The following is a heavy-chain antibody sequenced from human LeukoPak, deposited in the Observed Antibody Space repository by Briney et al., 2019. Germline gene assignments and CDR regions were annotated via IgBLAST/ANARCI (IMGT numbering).Heavy chain of an antibody. CDR2: IYYSGST. CDR3: ARVRQVSAAGTRFDP. D-gene: IGHD2-2*01. J-gene: IGHJ5*02. V-gene: IGHV4-31*03. CDR1: GGSISSGGYY. Sequence: SETLSLTCTVSGGSISSGGYYWSWIRQHPGKGLEWIGYIYYSGSTYYNPSLKSRVTISVDTSKNQFSLKLSSVTAADTAVYYCARVRQVSAAGTRFDPWGQGTLVTVSS.